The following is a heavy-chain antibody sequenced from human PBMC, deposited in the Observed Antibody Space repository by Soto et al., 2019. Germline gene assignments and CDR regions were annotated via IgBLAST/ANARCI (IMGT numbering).Heavy chain of an antibody. D-gene: IGHD4-17*01. Sequence: QVQLVQSGAEVKKPGSSVKVSCKASGGTFSSYTISWVRQAPGQGLEWMGRIIPILGIANYAQKFQGRVTITADKSTSTAYMELSSLRSEDTAVYYCARDGDYGGNFDYWGQGTLFTVSS. CDR1: GGTFSSYT. J-gene: IGHJ4*02. V-gene: IGHV1-69*08. CDR3: ARDGDYGGNFDY. CDR2: IIPILGIA.